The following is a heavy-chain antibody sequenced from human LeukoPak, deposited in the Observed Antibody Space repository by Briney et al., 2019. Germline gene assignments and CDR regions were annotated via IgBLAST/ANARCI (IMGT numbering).Heavy chain of an antibody. CDR1: GFTFDDYA. J-gene: IGHJ4*02. V-gene: IGHV3-9*03. CDR3: AKDTSGSSWYGGGFDY. D-gene: IGHD6-13*01. Sequence: GGSLRLSCAASGFTFDDYAMHWVRQAPGKGLEWVSGISWNSGSIGYADSVKGRFTISRDNAKNSLYLQMNSLRAEDMALYYCAKDTSGSSWYGGGFDYWGQGTLVTVSS. CDR2: ISWNSGSI.